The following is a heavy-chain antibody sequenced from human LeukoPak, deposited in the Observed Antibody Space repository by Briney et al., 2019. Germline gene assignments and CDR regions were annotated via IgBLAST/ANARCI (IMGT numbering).Heavy chain of an antibody. V-gene: IGHV1-46*01. Sequence: ASVKVSCKASGYTFTGYYMHWVRQAPGQGLEWMGIINPSGGSTSYARKFQGRVTMTRDTSTSTVYMELSSLRSEDTAVYYCARDLGDSSGYYGNYQFDYWGQGTLVTVSS. D-gene: IGHD3-22*01. CDR2: INPSGGST. J-gene: IGHJ4*02. CDR3: ARDLGDSSGYYGNYQFDY. CDR1: GYTFTGYY.